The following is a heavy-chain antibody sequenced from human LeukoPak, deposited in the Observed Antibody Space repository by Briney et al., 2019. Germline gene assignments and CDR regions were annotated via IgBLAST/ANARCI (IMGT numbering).Heavy chain of an antibody. D-gene: IGHD2-2*02. CDR1: GFTFSNAW. V-gene: IGHV3-15*01. Sequence: GGSLRLSCAASGFTFSNAWMSWVRQAPGKGLEWVGRIKSKSGGETTNYAAPVKGRFTISRDDSKNTLYLQMSSLKTEDTAVYYCTNYTAWGQGTLVTVSS. J-gene: IGHJ5*02. CDR2: IKSKSGGETT. CDR3: TNYTA.